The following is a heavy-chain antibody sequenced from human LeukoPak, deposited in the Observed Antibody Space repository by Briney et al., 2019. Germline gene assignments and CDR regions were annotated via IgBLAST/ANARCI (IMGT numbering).Heavy chain of an antibody. Sequence: GGSLRLSCAASGFTFSSYSMNWVRQAPGKGLEWVSAISGSGGSTYYADSVKGRFTISRDNSKNTLYLQMNSLRAEDAAVYYCAGDFWSGYYRINAFDIWGQGTMVTVSS. J-gene: IGHJ3*02. CDR3: AGDFWSGYYRINAFDI. V-gene: IGHV3-23*01. D-gene: IGHD3-3*01. CDR2: ISGSGGST. CDR1: GFTFSSYS.